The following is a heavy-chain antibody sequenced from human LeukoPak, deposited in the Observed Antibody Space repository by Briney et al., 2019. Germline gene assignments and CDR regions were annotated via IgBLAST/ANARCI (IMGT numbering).Heavy chain of an antibody. Sequence: PGGSLRLSCAASGFTFSSYSMNWVRQAPGKGLEWVSYISSSGSTIYYADSVKGRFTISRDNAKNSLYLQMNSLRAEDTAVYYCARARGYYYDSSGYSDYYYGMDVWGQGTTVTVSS. CDR3: ARARGYYYDSSGYSDYYYGMDV. J-gene: IGHJ6*02. D-gene: IGHD3-22*01. CDR1: GFTFSSYS. V-gene: IGHV3-48*04. CDR2: ISSSGSTI.